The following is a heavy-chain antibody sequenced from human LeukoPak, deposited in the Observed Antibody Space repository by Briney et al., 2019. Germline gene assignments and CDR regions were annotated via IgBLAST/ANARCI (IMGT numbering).Heavy chain of an antibody. D-gene: IGHD1-26*01. Sequence: GGSLRLSCAASGFTFGSYWMSWVRQAPGKGLEWVANIKEDGSEKHYVDSMKGRFTISRDNAKNSLFLQMSSLRDEDTAVYYCARDPAKGGSKGIIGASDYWGQGTLVTVSS. J-gene: IGHJ4*02. CDR3: ARDPAKGGSKGIIGASDY. CDR2: IKEDGSEK. V-gene: IGHV3-7*01. CDR1: GFTFGSYW.